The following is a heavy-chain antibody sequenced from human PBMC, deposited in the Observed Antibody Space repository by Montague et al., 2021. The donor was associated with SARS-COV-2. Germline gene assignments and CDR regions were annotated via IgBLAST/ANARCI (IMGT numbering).Heavy chain of an antibody. V-gene: IGHV4-34*01. J-gene: IGHJ5*02. CDR3: ARRAGITIFGVVITDSSGWYTGAYDP. Sequence: SETLSLTCAVYGGSFSGYYWSWIRQPPGKGLEWIGEINHSGSTNYNPSLKSRVTISVDTSKNQFSLKLSSVTAADTAVYYCARRAGITIFGVVITDSSGWYTGAYDPWGQGTLVTVSS. CDR2: INHSGST. D-gene: IGHD3-3*01. CDR1: GGSFSGYY.